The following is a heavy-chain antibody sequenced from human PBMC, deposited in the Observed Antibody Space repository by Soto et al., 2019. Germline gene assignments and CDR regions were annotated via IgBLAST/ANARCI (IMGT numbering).Heavy chain of an antibody. D-gene: IGHD1-26*01. Sequence: EVQLVESGGGLVQPGGSLRLSCAASGFTFSSYEMNWVRQAPGKGLEWVSYISSSGSTIYYADSVKGRFTISRDNAKNSLYLQMNSLRAEDTAVYYCARDEWDGRRRSYGMDVWGQGTTVTVSS. CDR1: GFTFSSYE. J-gene: IGHJ6*02. CDR2: ISSSGSTI. CDR3: ARDEWDGRRRSYGMDV. V-gene: IGHV3-48*03.